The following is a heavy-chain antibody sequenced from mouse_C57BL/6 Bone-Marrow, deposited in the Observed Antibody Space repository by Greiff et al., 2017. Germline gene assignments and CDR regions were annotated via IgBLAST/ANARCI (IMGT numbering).Heavy chain of an antibody. D-gene: IGHD1-1*01. Sequence: QVQLQQSGAELARPGASVKLSCKASGYTFTSYGISWVKQRTGQGLEWIGEIYPRSGNTYYNEKFKGKATLTADKSSSTAYMELRSLTSEASAVYFCAREEELLRTSYFDYWGQGTTLTVSS. CDR1: GYTFTSYG. J-gene: IGHJ2*01. V-gene: IGHV1-81*01. CDR2: IYPRSGNT. CDR3: AREEELLRTSYFDY.